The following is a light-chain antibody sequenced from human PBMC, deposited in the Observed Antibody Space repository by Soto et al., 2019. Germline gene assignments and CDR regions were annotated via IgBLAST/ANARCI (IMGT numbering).Light chain of an antibody. Sequence: DIQMTQSLSTLSASVGDRVTITFRASQSISGWLAWYQQKPGKAPKLLIYKASTLESGVPSRFSGSGSGTEFTLTISSLQPDDCATYYCQQYNNYGSWTFGQGPKVDIK. CDR2: KAS. J-gene: IGKJ1*01. CDR3: QQYNNYGSWT. V-gene: IGKV1-5*03. CDR1: QSISGW.